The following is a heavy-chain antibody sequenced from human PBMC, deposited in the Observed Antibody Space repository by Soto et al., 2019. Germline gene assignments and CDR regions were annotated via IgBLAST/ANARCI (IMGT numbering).Heavy chain of an antibody. J-gene: IGHJ6*02. V-gene: IGHV3-15*01. D-gene: IGHD6-25*01. CDR2: IKSESDSGTA. Sequence: EAQLVESGGGLVKPGGSLRLSCAASGFTFSHAWMSWVRQAPGKGLEWVGRIKSESDSGTADTAAPVKGRFTISRDDSKNTLYLHMSNLKTEDTGVYYCATLLPGVTTAGRDPFYYYGMDVWGQGTTVTVSS. CDR3: ATLLPGVTTAGRDPFYYYGMDV. CDR1: GFTFSHAW.